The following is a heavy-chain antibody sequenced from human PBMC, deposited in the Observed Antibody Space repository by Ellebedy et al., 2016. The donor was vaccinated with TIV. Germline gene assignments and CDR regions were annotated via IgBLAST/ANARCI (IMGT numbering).Heavy chain of an antibody. V-gene: IGHV1-2*02. CDR1: GYTFTDYY. J-gene: IGHJ5*02. Sequence: AASVKVSCKASGYTFTDYYVHWVRQAPGQGLEWMGWINPNSGGTIYAQKFQGRVTMTRDPSISTAYMELSRLKSDDTAVYYCARYISEYTSSWFNWFAPWGQGTLGTVSS. D-gene: IGHD6-13*01. CDR2: INPNSGGT. CDR3: ARYISEYTSSWFNWFAP.